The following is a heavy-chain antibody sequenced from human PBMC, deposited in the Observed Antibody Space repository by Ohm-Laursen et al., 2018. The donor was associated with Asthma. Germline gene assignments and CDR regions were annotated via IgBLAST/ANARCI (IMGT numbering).Heavy chain of an antibody. CDR3: ARAYDFWSGGGRYYYYGMDV. D-gene: IGHD3-3*01. Sequence: SVKVSCKASGGTFSSYAISWVRQAPGQGLEWMGGIIPIFGTANYAQKFQGRVTITADESTSTAYMELSSLRSEDTAVYYCARAYDFWSGGGRYYYYGMDVWGQGTTVTVSS. J-gene: IGHJ6*02. CDR1: GGTFSSYA. V-gene: IGHV1-69*13. CDR2: IIPIFGTA.